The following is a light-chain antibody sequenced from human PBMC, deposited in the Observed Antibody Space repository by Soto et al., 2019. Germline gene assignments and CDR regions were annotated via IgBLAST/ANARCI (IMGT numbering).Light chain of an antibody. V-gene: IGKV3-11*01. J-gene: IGKJ1*01. CDR2: DAS. CDR1: QSVSSY. CDR3: QQCYNWPQWT. Sequence: EIVLTQSPATLSFSRGERSTLSFSASQSVSSYLAWYQQKPGQAPRLLIYDASNRATGIPARFSGSGSGTDFTLTISSLEPEDFAVYYCQQCYNWPQWTFGQGTKVDIK.